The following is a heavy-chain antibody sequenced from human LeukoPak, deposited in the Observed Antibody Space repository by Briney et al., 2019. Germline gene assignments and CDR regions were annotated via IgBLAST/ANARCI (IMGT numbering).Heavy chain of an antibody. V-gene: IGHV1-18*01. CDR2: ISTYNGDT. J-gene: IGHJ4*02. Sequence: SGKAFPSPSDYTISTAAISWVRQTPGQGLEWKGKISTYNGDTNYVQNLQGRVTMTTDTSTSTAYMELMSLRSDDTAVYYCLRYALRPCLFPNYWGQETRVTVFS. CDR3: LRYALRPCLFPNY. D-gene: IGHD2-15*01. CDR1: DYTISTAA.